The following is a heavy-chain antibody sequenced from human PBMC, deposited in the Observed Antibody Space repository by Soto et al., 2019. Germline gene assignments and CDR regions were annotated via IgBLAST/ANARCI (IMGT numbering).Heavy chain of an antibody. CDR2: INPNSGGT. D-gene: IGHD1-1*01. V-gene: IGHV1-2*02. CDR3: ARDWNYGMDV. J-gene: IGHJ6*02. CDR1: GYTFTAYS. Sequence: QVQLVQSGAEVKKPGASVKVSCKASGYTFTAYSIHWVRQAPGQGLEWMGWINPNSGGTKYAKKSQGRVTMPRDTSISTAYMELSWLTSDDTAVCYCARDWNYGMDVWGQGTTVTVSS.